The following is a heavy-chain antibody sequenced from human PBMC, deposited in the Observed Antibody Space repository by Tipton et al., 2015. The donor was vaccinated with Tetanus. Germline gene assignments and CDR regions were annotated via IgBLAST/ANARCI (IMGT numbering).Heavy chain of an antibody. CDR2: INHSGST. Sequence: QLVQSGAEVKPSETLSLTCAVYGGSFSGYYWSWIRQPPGKGLEWIGEINHSGSTNYNPSLKSRVTISVDTSKNQFSLKLSSVTAADTAVYYCARGGYWGQGTLVTVSS. CDR3: ARGGY. CDR1: GGSFSGYY. J-gene: IGHJ4*02. V-gene: IGHV4-34*01.